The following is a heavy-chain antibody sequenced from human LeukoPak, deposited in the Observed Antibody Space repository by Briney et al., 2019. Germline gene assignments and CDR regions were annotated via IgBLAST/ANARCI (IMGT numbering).Heavy chain of an antibody. CDR2: IYSGGST. V-gene: IGHV3-53*01. CDR3: ARGSYDFWSGYVQH. Sequence: GGSLRLSCAASGFTVSSNYMSWVRQAPGKGLEWVSVIYSGGSTYYADSVKGRFTISRDNSKNTLYLQMNSLRAEDTAVYYCARGSYDFWSGYVQHWGQGTLVTVSS. J-gene: IGHJ1*01. CDR1: GFTVSSNY. D-gene: IGHD3-3*01.